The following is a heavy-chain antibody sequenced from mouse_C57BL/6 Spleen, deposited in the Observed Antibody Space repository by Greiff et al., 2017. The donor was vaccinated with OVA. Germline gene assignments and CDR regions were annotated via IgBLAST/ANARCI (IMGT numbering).Heavy chain of an antibody. V-gene: IGHV5-4*01. J-gene: IGHJ2*01. CDR2: ISDGGSYT. CDR1: GFTFSSYA. Sequence: EVQRVESGGGLVKPGGSLKLSCAASGFTFSSYAMSWVRQTPEKRLEWVATISDGGSYTYYPDNVKGRFTISRDNAQNNLYLQMSHLKSEDTAMYYCAREDGSSSFDYWGQGTTLTVSS. CDR3: AREDGSSSFDY. D-gene: IGHD1-1*01.